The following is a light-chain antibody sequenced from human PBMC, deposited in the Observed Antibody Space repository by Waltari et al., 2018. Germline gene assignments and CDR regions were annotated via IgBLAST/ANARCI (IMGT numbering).Light chain of an antibody. J-gene: IGLJ3*02. Sequence: SYDLTQPSSVSVSPGQTARITCSGDILAKKYGRWFQQKPGQAPGPVIYKDNERPSGSPERFSGSSSGTTVALTISGAHVDDEADYYCYSAADNAVGVFGGGTKLTV. CDR2: KDN. CDR1: ILAKKY. CDR3: YSAADNAVGV. V-gene: IGLV3-27*01.